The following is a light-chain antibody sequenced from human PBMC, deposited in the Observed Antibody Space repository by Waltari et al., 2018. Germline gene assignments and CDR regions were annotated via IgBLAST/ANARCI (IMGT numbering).Light chain of an antibody. V-gene: IGKV3-20*01. Sequence: EIVLPQSPGTLSLSPGERDTLPCMASHSISKYLACYQQKPGQDPRLLIYHASSRAAGIPDRFSGSGSGTDFSLSISRLEPEDFAVYYCQHYESLPVTFGQGTKVEIK. CDR3: QHYESLPVT. CDR1: HSISKY. J-gene: IGKJ1*01. CDR2: HAS.